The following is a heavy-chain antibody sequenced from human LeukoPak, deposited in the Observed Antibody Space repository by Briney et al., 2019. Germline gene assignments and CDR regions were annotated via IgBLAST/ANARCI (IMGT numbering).Heavy chain of an antibody. CDR3: ARFGVDYDMDV. D-gene: IGHD3-16*01. J-gene: IGHJ6*02. CDR2: IHYTGKP. Sequence: SETLSLTCSVSGGSISGHYWTWIRRPPGKGLEWIGQIHYTGKPDYNPSLESRITISVDTSKNQVSLQVSSVTAADSAIYYCARFGVDYDMDVWGHGTTVTVFS. CDR1: GGSISGHY. V-gene: IGHV4-59*11.